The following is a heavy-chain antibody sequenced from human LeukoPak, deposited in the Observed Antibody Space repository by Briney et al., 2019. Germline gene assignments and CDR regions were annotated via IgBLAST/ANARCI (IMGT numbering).Heavy chain of an antibody. CDR1: GFTFSSFG. CDR2: IWYNGSNK. D-gene: IGHD5-12*01. V-gene: IGHV3-33*06. CDR3: AKTSRANSAYDSPFDY. J-gene: IGHJ4*02. Sequence: PGRSLRLSCAASGFTFSSFGMHWVRQAPGKGLEWVADIWYNGSNKYYAESVKGRFTISRDNSKNTLYLQMNSLRAEDTAIYYCAKTSRANSAYDSPFDYWGQGALVTVSS.